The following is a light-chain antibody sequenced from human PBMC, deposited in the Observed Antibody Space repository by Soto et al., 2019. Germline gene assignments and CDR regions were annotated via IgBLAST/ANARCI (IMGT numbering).Light chain of an antibody. CDR1: QGISNW. J-gene: IGKJ1*01. Sequence: DIQMTQSPSSVSASVGDRVTITCRASQGISNWLTWYQQKPGKTPKILIFATSTLQSGVPSRFSGSASGTDFTVTISSLKPEDSATYYCQQAKSFPWTFGQGTKVEI. CDR3: QQAKSFPWT. V-gene: IGKV1-12*01. CDR2: ATS.